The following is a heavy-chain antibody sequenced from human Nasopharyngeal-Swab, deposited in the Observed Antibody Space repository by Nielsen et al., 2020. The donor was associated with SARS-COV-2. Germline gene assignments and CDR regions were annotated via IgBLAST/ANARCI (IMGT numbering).Heavy chain of an antibody. D-gene: IGHD3-22*01. CDR2: IYYSGST. CDR3: ARVGTYYYDSSGHLNYYYYYMDV. J-gene: IGHJ6*03. Sequence: RQAPGKGLEWIGYIYYSGSTNYNPSLKSRVTISVDTSKNQFSLKLSSVTAADTAVYYCARVGTYYYDSSGHLNYYYYYMDVWGKGTTATVSS. V-gene: IGHV4-59*01.